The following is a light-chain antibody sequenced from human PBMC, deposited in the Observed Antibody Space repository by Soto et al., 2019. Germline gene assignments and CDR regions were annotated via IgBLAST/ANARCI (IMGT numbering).Light chain of an antibody. Sequence: AIRMTQSPSSFSASTGDRVTITSRASHVISSYLAWYQQKPGKASKLLIYAASTLQSGVSSRFSGSGSGTDFTLTISCLQSEDFATYYCQQYYSYPRTFGQGTKVDIK. V-gene: IGKV1-8*01. CDR1: HVISSY. J-gene: IGKJ1*01. CDR2: AAS. CDR3: QQYYSYPRT.